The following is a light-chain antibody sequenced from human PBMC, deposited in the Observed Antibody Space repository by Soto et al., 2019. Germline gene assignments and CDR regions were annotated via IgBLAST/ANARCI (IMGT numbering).Light chain of an antibody. V-gene: IGLV1-40*01. CDR1: TSNIGAPYD. CDR3: CSYAGGSTLFV. CDR2: GDN. Sequence: QSVLTQPPSVSGAPGQRVSISCTGSTSNIGAPYDVHWYQHLPGTAPKLLIYGDNNRPSGVPDRFSGSKSGTSASLAITRLQAEDEADYYCCSYAGGSTLFVFGTGTKLTVL. J-gene: IGLJ1*01.